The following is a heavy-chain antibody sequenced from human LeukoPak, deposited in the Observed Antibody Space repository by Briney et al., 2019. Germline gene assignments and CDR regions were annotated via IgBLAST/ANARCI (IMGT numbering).Heavy chain of an antibody. CDR2: IYHSGST. CDR1: GGSISSGGYS. CDR3: ARADSSGPNWFDP. J-gene: IGHJ5*02. Sequence: SQTLSLTCAVSGGSISSGGYSWSWIRQPPGKGLEWIGYIYHSGSTYYNPSLKSRVTISVDRSKNQFSLKLSSATAADTAVYYCARADSSGPNWFDPWGQGTLVTVSS. D-gene: IGHD3-22*01. V-gene: IGHV4-30-2*01.